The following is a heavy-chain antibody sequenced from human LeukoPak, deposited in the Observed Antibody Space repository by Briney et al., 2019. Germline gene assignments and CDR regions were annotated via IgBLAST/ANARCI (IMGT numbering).Heavy chain of an antibody. V-gene: IGHV3-23*01. J-gene: IGHJ4*02. D-gene: IGHD6-19*01. CDR1: GFTFSNYG. Sequence: GGSLRLSCAASGFTFSNYGMTWVRQAPGKGLEWVSVVSGGGSSTYYADSVKGRFIISRDNSENTLYLQMNSLRAEDTAIYYCAKRGSGWYLDHWGQGTLVTVSS. CDR3: AKRGSGWYLDH. CDR2: VSGGGSST.